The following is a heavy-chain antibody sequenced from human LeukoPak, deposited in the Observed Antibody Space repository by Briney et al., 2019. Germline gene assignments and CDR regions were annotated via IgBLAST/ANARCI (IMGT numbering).Heavy chain of an antibody. Sequence: GGSLRLSCAASGLDLSSYVMHWVRQPRGKGLEWVAVISHDGSNRYHPDSVKGRFTITRANSVNTLDLQLYRLGGDATVMQHCVRDMSGEKSFDYWGQGTLVTVSS. J-gene: IGHJ4*02. D-gene: IGHD3-10*01. V-gene: IGHV3-30*04. CDR2: ISHDGSNR. CDR1: GLDLSSYV. CDR3: VRDMSGEKSFDY.